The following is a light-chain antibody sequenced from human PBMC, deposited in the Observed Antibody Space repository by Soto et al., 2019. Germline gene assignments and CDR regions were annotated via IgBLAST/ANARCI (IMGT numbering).Light chain of an antibody. CDR2: DVS. CDR3: SSYTSSSTLLYV. V-gene: IGLV2-14*01. Sequence: QYALTQPASVSGSPGQSITISCTGTSSDVGGYNYVSWYQQHPGKAPKLMIYDVSNRPSGGSNRFSGSKSGNTASLTISGLQAADEADYSCSSYTSSSTLLYVFGTGTKVTVL. J-gene: IGLJ1*01. CDR1: SSDVGGYNY.